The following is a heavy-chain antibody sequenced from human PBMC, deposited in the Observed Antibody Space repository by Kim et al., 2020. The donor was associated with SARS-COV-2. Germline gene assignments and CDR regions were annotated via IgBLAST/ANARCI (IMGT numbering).Heavy chain of an antibody. CDR2: IYPGDSDT. CDR3: ARQGGSYYFPFDY. CDR1: GYSFTNYW. V-gene: IGHV5-51*01. D-gene: IGHD1-26*01. J-gene: IGHJ4*02. Sequence: GESLKISCKASGYSFTNYWIGWVRQMPGKGLEWMGIIYPGDSDTKYSPSFQGQVTISADKSTSTAYLQWSSLKASDTAMYYCARQGGSYYFPFDYWGQGTLVTVSS.